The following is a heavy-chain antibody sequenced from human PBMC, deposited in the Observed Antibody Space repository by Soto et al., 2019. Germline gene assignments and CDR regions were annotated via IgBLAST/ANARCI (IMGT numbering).Heavy chain of an antibody. D-gene: IGHD3-22*01. CDR3: ARPTAVMIAEVAFDV. V-gene: IGHV4-39*01. CDR1: GDSIISNSHY. Sequence: QLQLQESGPGLVKPSETLSLTCTVSGDSIISNSHYWGWIRQPPGKGLEWIGSIYYSGSTYYNQSLKSRVTKSVDTSTDQFSLKLTAVTAADTAMYYCARPTAVMIAEVAFDVWGQGTMVTVSS. J-gene: IGHJ3*01. CDR2: IYYSGST.